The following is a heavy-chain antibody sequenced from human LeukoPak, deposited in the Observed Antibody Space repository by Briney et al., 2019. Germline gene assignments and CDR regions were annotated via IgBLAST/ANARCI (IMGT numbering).Heavy chain of an antibody. CDR3: AKGYYYDSSGYPFDY. CDR1: GFTFYDYA. Sequence: PGGSLRLSCAASGFTFYDYAMHWVRQAPGKGLEWGSGISWNSGSIGYADSVKGRFTISRDNAKNSLYLQMNSLRAEDTALYYCAKGYYYDSSGYPFDYWGQGTLVTVSS. V-gene: IGHV3-9*01. CDR2: ISWNSGSI. J-gene: IGHJ4*02. D-gene: IGHD3-22*01.